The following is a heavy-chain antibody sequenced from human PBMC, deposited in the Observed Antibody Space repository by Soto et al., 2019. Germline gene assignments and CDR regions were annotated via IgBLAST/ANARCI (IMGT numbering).Heavy chain of an antibody. Sequence: GASVKVSCKASGYTLTSYGISWVRQAPGQGLEWMGWISAYNGNTNYAQKLQGRVTMTTDTSTSTAYMELRSLRSDDTAVYYCARANDYSNYYYYYYMDVWGKGTTVTVSS. D-gene: IGHD4-4*01. CDR2: ISAYNGNT. J-gene: IGHJ6*03. V-gene: IGHV1-18*01. CDR1: GYTLTSYG. CDR3: ARANDYSNYYYYYYMDV.